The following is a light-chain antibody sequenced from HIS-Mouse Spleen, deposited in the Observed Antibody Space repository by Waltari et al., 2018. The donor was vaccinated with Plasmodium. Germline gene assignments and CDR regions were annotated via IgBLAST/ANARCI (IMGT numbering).Light chain of an antibody. CDR3: QQYYSYPYT. CDR1: QGISSY. V-gene: IGKV1-8*01. CDR2: AAS. J-gene: IGKJ2*01. Sequence: AIRLTQSPSSFSASTVARVTITCRASQGISSYLAWYQQKPGKAPKLLIYAASTLQSGVPSRFSGSGSGTDFTLTISCLQSEDFATYYCQQYYSYPYTFGQGTKLEIK.